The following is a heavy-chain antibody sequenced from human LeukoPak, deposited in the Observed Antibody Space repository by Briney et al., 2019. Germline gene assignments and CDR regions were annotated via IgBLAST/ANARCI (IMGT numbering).Heavy chain of an antibody. CDR3: AQDRGGVIPASRFDN. Sequence: PGGSLRLSCAASGFNFSTFAMNWVRQAPGKGLEWVSAITDSGGSTYYADSVKGRFTISRDNSKNTLYLQMNRLRAEDSAVYYCAQDRGGVIPASRFDNWGQGTLVTVSS. CDR2: ITDSGGST. V-gene: IGHV3-23*01. CDR1: GFNFSTFA. J-gene: IGHJ4*02. D-gene: IGHD2-2*01.